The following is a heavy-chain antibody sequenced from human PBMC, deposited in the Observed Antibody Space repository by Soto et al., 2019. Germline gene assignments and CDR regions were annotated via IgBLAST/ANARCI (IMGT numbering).Heavy chain of an antibody. CDR3: ARGPDDSDVPRWDY. D-gene: IGHD4-17*01. CDR2: INLRGGTT. Sequence: QVQLMQSGAEVRKPGASVRLSCETSGYNFNQYYIHWVRQAPGQGLEWMGLINLRGGTTEYAHKFRGRVSVTGDTSTSTAYMELRSLRSEDTAIYFCARGPDDSDVPRWDYWGQGTLVTVSS. CDR1: GYNFNQYY. J-gene: IGHJ4*02. V-gene: IGHV1-46*02.